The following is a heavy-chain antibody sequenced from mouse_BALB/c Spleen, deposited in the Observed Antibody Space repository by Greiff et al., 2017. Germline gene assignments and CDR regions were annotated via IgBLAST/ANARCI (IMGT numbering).Heavy chain of an antibody. Sequence: VQLQQSGPGLVQPSQSLSITCTVSGFSLTSYGVHWVRQSPGKGLEWLGVIWSGGSTDYNAAFISRLSISKDNSKSQVFFKMNSLQANDTAIYYCARLGLHWYFDVWGAGTTVTVSS. CDR2: IWSGGST. V-gene: IGHV2-2*02. CDR1: GFSLTSYG. J-gene: IGHJ1*01. CDR3: ARLGLHWYFDV. D-gene: IGHD4-1*01.